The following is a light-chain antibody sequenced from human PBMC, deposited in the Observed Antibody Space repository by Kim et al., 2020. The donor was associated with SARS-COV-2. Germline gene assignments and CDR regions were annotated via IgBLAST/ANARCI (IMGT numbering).Light chain of an antibody. CDR2: GAS. CDR1: QSVNSN. J-gene: IGKJ2*01. CDR3: QQYDIWPPYT. Sequence: EIVMTQSPATLSVSPGERATLSCRASQSVNSNLAWYQQKPGQAPRLLIYGASTRATDIPDRFSGSGSGTEFTLIISNLHSEDIAVYYCQQYDIWPPYTFGQGTKLEI. V-gene: IGKV3-15*01.